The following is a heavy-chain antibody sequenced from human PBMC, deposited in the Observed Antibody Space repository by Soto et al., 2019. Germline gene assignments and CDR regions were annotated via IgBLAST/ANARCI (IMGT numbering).Heavy chain of an antibody. Sequence: QVQLVQSGAEVKKPGASVKVSCKASGYTFTGYYMHWVRQAPGQGLEWMGWINPNSGGTNYAQKFQGWVTMPRDTSISTGYMELSRLRPDDTAVYYCARDQGYYGSGSAGGRAFDIWGQGTMVTVSS. CDR1: GYTFTGYY. J-gene: IGHJ3*02. V-gene: IGHV1-2*04. D-gene: IGHD3-10*01. CDR3: ARDQGYYGSGSAGGRAFDI. CDR2: INPNSGGT.